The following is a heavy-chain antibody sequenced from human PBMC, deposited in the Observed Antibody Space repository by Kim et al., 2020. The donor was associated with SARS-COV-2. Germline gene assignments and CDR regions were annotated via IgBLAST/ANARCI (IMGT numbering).Heavy chain of an antibody. CDR1: GFTFSDYY. J-gene: IGHJ4*02. CDR2: ISSSSSYT. Sequence: GGSLRLSCAASGFTFSDYYMSWIRQAPGKGLEWVSYISSSSSYTNYADSVKGRFTISRDNAKNSLYLQMNSLRAEDTAVYYCARGGLYYYDSSGYYYGDYWVQGTLVTVSS. D-gene: IGHD3-22*01. V-gene: IGHV3-11*06. CDR3: ARGGLYYYDSSGYYYGDY.